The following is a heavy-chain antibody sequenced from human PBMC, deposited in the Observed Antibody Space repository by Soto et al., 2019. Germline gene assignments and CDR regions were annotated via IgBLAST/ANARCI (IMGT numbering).Heavy chain of an antibody. CDR2: ISSSSSYI. V-gene: IGHV3-21*01. J-gene: IGHJ4*02. CDR3: ARDGRIAAAPRH. Sequence: EVQLVESGGGLVKPGGSLRLSCAASGFTFSSYSMNWVRQAPGKGLEWVSSISSSSSYIYYADSVKGRFTISRDNAKTSLYQQMNSLRAEDTAVYYCARDGRIAAAPRHWGQGTLVTVSS. D-gene: IGHD6-13*01. CDR1: GFTFSSYS.